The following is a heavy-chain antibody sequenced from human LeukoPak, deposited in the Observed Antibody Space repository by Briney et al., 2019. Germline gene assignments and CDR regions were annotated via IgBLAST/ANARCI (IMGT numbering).Heavy chain of an antibody. CDR1: GFTSSSYW. J-gene: IGHJ6*02. Sequence: GGSLRLSCAASGFTSSSYWMSWVRQAPGKGLEWVANIKQDGSEKYYVDSVKGRFTISRDNAKNSLYLQMNSLRAEDTAVYFCARLDLYSSSWNSFYGMDVWGQGTTVTVSS. V-gene: IGHV3-7*04. D-gene: IGHD6-13*01. CDR3: ARLDLYSSSWNSFYGMDV. CDR2: IKQDGSEK.